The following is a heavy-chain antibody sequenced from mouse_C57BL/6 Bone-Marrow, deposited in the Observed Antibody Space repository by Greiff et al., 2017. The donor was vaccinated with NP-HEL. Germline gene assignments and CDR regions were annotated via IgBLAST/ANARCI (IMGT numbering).Heavy chain of an antibody. V-gene: IGHV1-85*01. CDR1: GYTFTSYD. J-gene: IGHJ2*01. CDR2: IYPNNGST. D-gene: IGHD1-1*01. Sequence: VQLLQSGPVLVKPGASVKLSCKASGYTFTSYDINWVKQRPGQRLEWIGCIYPNNGSTRYNEKFKGKATLTVDTSSSTAYLELHSLTSEDSAVYFCARCLRAGVARGDYWGQGTTRTVSS. CDR3: ARCLRAGVARGDY.